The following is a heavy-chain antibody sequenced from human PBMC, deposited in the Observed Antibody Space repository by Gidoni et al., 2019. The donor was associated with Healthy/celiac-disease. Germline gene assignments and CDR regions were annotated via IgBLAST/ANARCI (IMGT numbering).Heavy chain of an antibody. Sequence: EVQLVQSGAEVKKPGESLRISCKGSGYSFTSYWISWVRQLPGKGLEWLGRIGPSDSYTNYSPSFQGHVTISADKSISTAYLQWSSLKASDTAMYYCARHGYYDSSGNDAFDIWGQGTMVTVSS. D-gene: IGHD3-22*01. V-gene: IGHV5-10-1*01. J-gene: IGHJ3*02. CDR1: GYSFTSYW. CDR2: IGPSDSYT. CDR3: ARHGYYDSSGNDAFDI.